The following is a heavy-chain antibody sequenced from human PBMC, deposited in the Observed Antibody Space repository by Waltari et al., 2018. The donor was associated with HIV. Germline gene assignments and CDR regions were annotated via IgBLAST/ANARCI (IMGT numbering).Heavy chain of an antibody. CDR2: ITPFNGNT. CDR1: GYTFTQRS. CDR3: ATCGGDCPEGWFDP. V-gene: IGHV1-45*02. J-gene: IGHJ5*02. Sequence: QMQLVQSGAAVKNTGSSVKVSCKASGYTFTQRSLHWVRQAPGQALEWMGWITPFNGNTNYAQKFQDRVTITRDRSMSTAYMELSSLRSEDTAMYYCATCGGDCPEGWFDPWGQGTLVTISS. D-gene: IGHD2-21*02.